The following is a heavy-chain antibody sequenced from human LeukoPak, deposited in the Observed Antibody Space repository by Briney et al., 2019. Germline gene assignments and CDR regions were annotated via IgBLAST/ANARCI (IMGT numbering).Heavy chain of an antibody. Sequence: PGGSLRLSCAASGFTFSSYAMSWVRQAPGRGLEWVSAISGSGGSTYYADSVKGRFTISRDNSKNTLYLQMNSLGAEDTAVYYCAKDRGTMIVVVINFFDYWGQGTLVTVSS. J-gene: IGHJ4*02. V-gene: IGHV3-23*01. CDR2: ISGSGGST. CDR1: GFTFSSYA. CDR3: AKDRGTMIVVVINFFDY. D-gene: IGHD3-22*01.